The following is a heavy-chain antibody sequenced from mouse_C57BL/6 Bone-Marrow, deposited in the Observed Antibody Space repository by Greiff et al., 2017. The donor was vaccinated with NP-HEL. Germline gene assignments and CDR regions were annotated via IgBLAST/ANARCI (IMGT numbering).Heavy chain of an antibody. CDR2: INPGSGGT. CDR1: GYAFTNYL. Sequence: QVQLQQSGAELVRPGTSVKVSCKASGYAFTNYLIEWVKQRPGQGLEWIGVINPGSGGTNYNEKFKGKATLTADKSSSTAYMQLSSLTSEDSAVYFCARGDYDVSSYYAMDYWGQGTSVTVSS. D-gene: IGHD2-4*01. V-gene: IGHV1-54*01. CDR3: ARGDYDVSSYYAMDY. J-gene: IGHJ4*01.